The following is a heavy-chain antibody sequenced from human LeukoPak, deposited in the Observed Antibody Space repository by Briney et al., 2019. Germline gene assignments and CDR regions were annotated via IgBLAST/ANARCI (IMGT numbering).Heavy chain of an antibody. J-gene: IGHJ4*02. CDR1: GFTFSTYW. CDR2: IKEDGSKE. V-gene: IGHV3-7*01. CDR3: AKDSPFGGN. D-gene: IGHD1-26*01. Sequence: GGSLRLSCAASGFTFSTYWMSWVRQAPGKGLEWVANIKEDGSKENYVDSVKGRSTISRDNAKNSLFLQMNNLRAEDTAVYYCAKDSPFGGNWGQGTLVTVSS.